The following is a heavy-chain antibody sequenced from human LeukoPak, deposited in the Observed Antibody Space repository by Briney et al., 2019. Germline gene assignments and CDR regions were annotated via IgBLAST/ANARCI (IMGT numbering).Heavy chain of an antibody. CDR3: AREWRDYRYMDV. CDR2: IRTSGST. J-gene: IGHJ6*03. CDR1: GDSISDYY. D-gene: IGHD4-17*01. V-gene: IGHV4-4*07. Sequence: SETLSLTCTVSGDSISDYYCNWIRQPAGKGLEWIGRIRTSGSTNYNPSLKHRVTMSVDTSKNQFSLKLSSVTAADTAVHYCAREWRDYRYMDVWGKGTTVTISS.